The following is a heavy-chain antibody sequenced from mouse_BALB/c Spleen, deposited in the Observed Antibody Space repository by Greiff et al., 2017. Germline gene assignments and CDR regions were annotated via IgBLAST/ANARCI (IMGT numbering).Heavy chain of an antibody. CDR3: ARPLMFTTTWFAY. CDR2: INPDSSTI. CDR1: GFDFSRYW. Sequence: AASGFDFSRYWMSWVRQAPGKGLEWIGEINPDSSTINYTPSLKDKFIISRDNAKNTLYLQMSKVRSEDTALYYCARPLMFTTTWFAYWGQGTLVTVSA. J-gene: IGHJ3*01. V-gene: IGHV4-1*02. D-gene: IGHD2-2*01.